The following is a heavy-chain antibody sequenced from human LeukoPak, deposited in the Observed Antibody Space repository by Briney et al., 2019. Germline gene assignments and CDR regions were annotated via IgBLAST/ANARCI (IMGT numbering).Heavy chain of an antibody. CDR3: ARDRSSSWYSPLDY. J-gene: IGHJ4*02. D-gene: IGHD6-13*01. CDR2: ICYSGST. V-gene: IGHV4-39*07. CDR1: GSSISSSSHY. Sequence: PSETLSLTCTVSGSSISSSSHYWGWIRQPPGKGLEWIGSICYSGSTYYNPSLKSRVTISVDTSKNQFSLKLSSVTAADTAVYYCARDRSSSWYSPLDYWGQGTLVTVSS.